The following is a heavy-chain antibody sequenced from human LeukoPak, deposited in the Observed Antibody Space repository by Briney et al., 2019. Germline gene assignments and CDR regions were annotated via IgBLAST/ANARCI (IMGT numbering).Heavy chain of an antibody. CDR1: GFTFSSYA. V-gene: IGHV3-23*01. CDR2: ISDTGIST. J-gene: IGHJ4*02. CDR3: VKGDNNILTGYYNSFDS. Sequence: PGGSLRLSCAASGFTFSSYAMSWVRQAPGKGLEWVSTISDTGISTYYADSVKGRFTISRDNSRNMFYLQTNSLRAEDTALYYCVKGDNNILTGYYNSFDSWGQGTLVTVSS. D-gene: IGHD3-9*01.